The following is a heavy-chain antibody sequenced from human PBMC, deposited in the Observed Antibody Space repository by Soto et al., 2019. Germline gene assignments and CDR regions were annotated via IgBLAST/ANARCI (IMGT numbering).Heavy chain of an antibody. J-gene: IGHJ4*02. CDR2: IHYSGST. CDR3: ARRIYGVSDY. CDR1: GGSISGFY. V-gene: IGHV4-59*01. D-gene: IGHD2-15*01. Sequence: AETLSLTCSVSGGSISGFYWSWLRQPPGKGLEWIGYIHYSGSTTYNPSLKSRITISVDTSENQFSLKLASVTAADTAVYYCARRIYGVSDYWGPGTLVTVSS.